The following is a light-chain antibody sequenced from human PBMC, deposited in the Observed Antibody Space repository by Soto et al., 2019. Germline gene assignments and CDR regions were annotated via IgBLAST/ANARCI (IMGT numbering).Light chain of an antibody. CDR2: AAS. CDR3: QQYGRSRT. J-gene: IGKJ1*01. Sequence: EIVMTQSPATLSVSPGERVTLSCRASQSVSNYLAWYQQKPGQAPRLLVSAASNRATGIPARFSGSGSGTDFTLTISRLEVEDFAVYYCQQYGRSRTFGQGTKVDI. CDR1: QSVSNY. V-gene: IGKV3-20*01.